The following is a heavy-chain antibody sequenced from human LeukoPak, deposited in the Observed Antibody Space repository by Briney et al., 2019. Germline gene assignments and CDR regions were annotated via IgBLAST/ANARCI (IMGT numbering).Heavy chain of an antibody. D-gene: IGHD6-13*01. CDR2: MKYDGSEK. Sequence: GGSLRLSCAASGFTFRSYWMSWVRKAPGKGLEWVANMKYDGSEKSYVDSVKGRFTISRDNAKNSLYLQMNSLRAEDTAVYYCARDIEAAGRFLDYWGQGTLVTVSS. V-gene: IGHV3-7*01. J-gene: IGHJ4*02. CDR1: GFTFRSYW. CDR3: ARDIEAAGRFLDY.